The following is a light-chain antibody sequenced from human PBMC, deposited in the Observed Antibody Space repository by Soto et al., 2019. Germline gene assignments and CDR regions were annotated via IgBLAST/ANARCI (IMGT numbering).Light chain of an antibody. CDR2: EVS. Sequence: QSALTQPPSASGSPGQSVTISCTGTSSEVGAYKYVSWYQQYPGKAPKLMIYEVSKRPSGVPDRFSGSKSGKTGSLTVSGLQPEDEADYPCTSYAGSNIWVFGGGTKLTVL. CDR1: SSEVGAYKY. J-gene: IGLJ3*02. V-gene: IGLV2-8*01. CDR3: TSYAGSNIWV.